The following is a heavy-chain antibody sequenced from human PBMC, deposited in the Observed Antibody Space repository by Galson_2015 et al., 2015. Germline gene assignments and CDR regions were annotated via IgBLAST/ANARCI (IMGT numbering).Heavy chain of an antibody. CDR1: GFTVSSNY. J-gene: IGHJ4*02. CDR3: ARSPPLGYCSSTSCANFDY. CDR2: IYSGGST. Sequence: SLRLSCAASGFTVSSNYMSWVRQAPGKGLEWVSVIYSGGSTYYADSVKGRFTISRDNSENTLYLQMNSLRAEDTAVYYCARSPPLGYCSSTSCANFDYWGQGTLVTVSS. V-gene: IGHV3-53*01. D-gene: IGHD2-2*01.